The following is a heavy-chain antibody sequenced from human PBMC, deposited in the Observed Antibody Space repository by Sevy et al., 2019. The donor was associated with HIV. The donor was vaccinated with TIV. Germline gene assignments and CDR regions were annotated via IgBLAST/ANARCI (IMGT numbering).Heavy chain of an antibody. J-gene: IGHJ6*02. CDR3: ARGNFWSGSSIIYYYYGMDV. V-gene: IGHV1-69*13. CDR1: GGTFSSYA. Sequence: ASVKVSCKASGGTFSSYAISWVRQAPGQGLEWMGGIIPIFGTANYAQKFQGRVTITADESTSKAYMELSSLRSEDTAVYYCARGNFWSGSSIIYYYYGMDVWGQGTTVTVSS. D-gene: IGHD3-3*01. CDR2: IIPIFGTA.